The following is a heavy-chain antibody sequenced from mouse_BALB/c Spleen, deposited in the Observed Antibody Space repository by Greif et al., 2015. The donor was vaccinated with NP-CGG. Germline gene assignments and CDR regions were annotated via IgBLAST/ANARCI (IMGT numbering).Heavy chain of an antibody. CDR3: ARKGVRRAMDY. Sequence: QVQLKESGAELARPGASVKLSCKASGYTFTDYYINWVKQRTGQGLEWIGEIYPGSGNTYYSEKFKGKATLTADKSSSTAYMQLSSLTSEDSAVYFCARKGVRRAMDYWGQGTSVTVSS. CDR2: IYPGSGNT. V-gene: IGHV1-77*01. D-gene: IGHD2-14*01. J-gene: IGHJ4*01. CDR1: GYTFTDYY.